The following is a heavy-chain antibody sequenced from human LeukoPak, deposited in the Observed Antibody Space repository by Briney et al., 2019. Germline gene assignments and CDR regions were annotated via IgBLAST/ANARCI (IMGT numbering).Heavy chain of an antibody. CDR1: GFTFSNYA. Sequence: PGGSLRLSCAASGFTFSNYAMSWVRQAPGKGLEWVSAISGSGDNTYCADSVKGRFTISRDNSKNTLFLQMNSLRAEDTAVYYCAKGGSSGSYYSFDYWGQGTLATVSS. J-gene: IGHJ4*02. V-gene: IGHV3-23*01. CDR3: AKGGSSGSYYSFDY. CDR2: ISGSGDNT. D-gene: IGHD1-26*01.